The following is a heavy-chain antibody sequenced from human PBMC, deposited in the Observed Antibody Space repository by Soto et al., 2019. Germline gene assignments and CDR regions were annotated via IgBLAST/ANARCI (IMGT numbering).Heavy chain of an antibody. J-gene: IGHJ4*02. V-gene: IGHV2-5*02. CDR3: VHTSGSGNSACFDY. Sequence: QITLKESGPPLVKPTQTLTLTCTFSGFSLSTSRVGVGWIRQPPGKALEWLALIYWDDDKRYSPSLKNRLTITKDTSKNQEVLTMTNADPVDTATYYCVHTSGSGNSACFDYWGQGTLVTVSS. CDR1: GFSLSTSRVG. CDR2: IYWDDDK. D-gene: IGHD3-10*01.